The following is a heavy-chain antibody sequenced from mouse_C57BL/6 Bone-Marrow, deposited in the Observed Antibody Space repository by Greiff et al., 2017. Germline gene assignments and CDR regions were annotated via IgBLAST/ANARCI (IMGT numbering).Heavy chain of an antibody. D-gene: IGHD3-1*01. CDR3: ARGGYYLDY. CDR2: IDPSDSYT. Sequence: QVQLQQPGAELVMPGASVKLSCKASGYTFTSYWMHWVKQRPGQGLEWIGEIDPSDSYTNYTQKFKGKSTLTVDKSSSPAYMQLSSLPSEDSAVYYCARGGYYLDYWGQGTTLTVSS. J-gene: IGHJ2*01. V-gene: IGHV1-69*01. CDR1: GYTFTSYW.